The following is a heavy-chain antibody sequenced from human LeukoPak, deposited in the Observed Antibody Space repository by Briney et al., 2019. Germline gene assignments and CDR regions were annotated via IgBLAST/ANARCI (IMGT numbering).Heavy chain of an antibody. Sequence: ASVKVSCKASGYTFTGYYMHWVRQAPGQGPEWMGWINPNSGGTNYAQNFQGRVTMTRDTSISTAYMELSRLRSDDTAVYYCARRVLLDYYYYGMDVWGQGTTATVSS. D-gene: IGHD2-8*02. CDR1: GYTFTGYY. V-gene: IGHV1-2*02. J-gene: IGHJ6*02. CDR2: INPNSGGT. CDR3: ARRVLLDYYYYGMDV.